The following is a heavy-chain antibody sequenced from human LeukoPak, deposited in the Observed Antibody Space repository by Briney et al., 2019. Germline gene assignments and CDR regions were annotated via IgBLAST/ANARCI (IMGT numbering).Heavy chain of an antibody. V-gene: IGHV4-4*07. CDR1: GDFINSYY. J-gene: IGHJ4*02. CDR2: IYSTGTT. D-gene: IGHD3-10*01. Sequence: SETLSLTCTVTGDFINSYYWNWIRQPAGKGLEWIGRIYSTGTTNYNPSLTSRVTISVDTSKNQFSLKLSSVTAADTAVYYCASRGYYGSGSSVYFDYWGQGTLVTVSS. CDR3: ASRGYYGSGSSVYFDY.